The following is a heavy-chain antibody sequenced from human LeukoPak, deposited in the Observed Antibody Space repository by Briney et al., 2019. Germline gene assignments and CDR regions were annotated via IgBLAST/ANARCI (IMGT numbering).Heavy chain of an antibody. Sequence: SETLSLTCAVYGGSFSGYYWSWIRQPPGKGREWIGEINHSGRTNYNPSLKRRVTISVDTCKKQFSLKLSSVTAADTAVYYCARGPLRGDGYNYHDYWGQGTLVTVSS. J-gene: IGHJ4*02. CDR2: INHSGRT. D-gene: IGHD5-24*01. CDR1: GGSFSGYY. V-gene: IGHV4-34*01. CDR3: ARGPLRGDGYNYHDY.